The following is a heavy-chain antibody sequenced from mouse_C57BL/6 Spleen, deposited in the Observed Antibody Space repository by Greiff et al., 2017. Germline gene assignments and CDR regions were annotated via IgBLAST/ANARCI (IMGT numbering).Heavy chain of an antibody. V-gene: IGHV1-54*01. D-gene: IGHD1-1*01. J-gene: IGHJ4*01. Sequence: QVQLTQSGAALVRPGPSVKVSCKASGYDFTNYLLEWVKQRPGQGLEWIGVINTGSGGTNYNEKFTGKATLTADKSSSTAYMQRSSLTSEDSAVYFCARLDYGRSFYAMDYWGQGTLVTVSS. CDR1: GYDFTNYL. CDR2: INTGSGGT. CDR3: ARLDYGRSFYAMDY.